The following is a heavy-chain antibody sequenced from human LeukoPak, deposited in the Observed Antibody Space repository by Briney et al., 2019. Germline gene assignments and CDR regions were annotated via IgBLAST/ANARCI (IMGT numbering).Heavy chain of an antibody. CDR3: AKEEYSGSLLTLDY. CDR1: GFTFSSYG. CDR2: ISGSDGST. D-gene: IGHD1-26*01. Sequence: GGSLRLSCAASGFTFSSYGMSWVRQAPGKGLEWVSAISGSDGSTYYADSVKGRFTISRDNSRNTLYLQLNSLRAEDTAVYYCAKEEYSGSLLTLDYWGQGTLVTVSS. V-gene: IGHV3-23*01. J-gene: IGHJ4*02.